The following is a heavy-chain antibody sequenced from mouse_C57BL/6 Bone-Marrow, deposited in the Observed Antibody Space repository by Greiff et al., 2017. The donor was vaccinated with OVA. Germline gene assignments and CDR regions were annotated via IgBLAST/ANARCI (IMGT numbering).Heavy chain of an antibody. Sequence: VQLQQSGAELVRPGTSVKLSCKASGYTFTSYWMHWVKQRPGQGLEWIGVIDPSDSYTNYNQKFKGKATLTVDTSSSTAYMQLSSLTSEDSAVYYCAHWDWDFDYWGQGTTLTVSS. CDR3: AHWDWDFDY. D-gene: IGHD4-1*01. CDR1: GYTFTSYW. CDR2: IDPSDSYT. J-gene: IGHJ2*01. V-gene: IGHV1-59*01.